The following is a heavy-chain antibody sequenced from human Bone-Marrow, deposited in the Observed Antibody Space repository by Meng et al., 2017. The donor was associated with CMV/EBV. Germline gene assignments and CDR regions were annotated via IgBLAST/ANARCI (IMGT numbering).Heavy chain of an antibody. CDR1: GFTFSSYA. CDR2: IKQDGSEK. Sequence: GGSLRLSCAASGFTFSSYAMHWVRQAPGKGLEWVANIKQDGSEKYYVDSVKGRFTISRDNAKNSLYLQMNSLRAEDTAVYYCAREGRYCSSTSCAITIFGVDYYYYYGMDVWGQGTTVTVSS. J-gene: IGHJ6*02. CDR3: AREGRYCSSTSCAITIFGVDYYYYYGMDV. V-gene: IGHV3-7*01. D-gene: IGHD2-2*01.